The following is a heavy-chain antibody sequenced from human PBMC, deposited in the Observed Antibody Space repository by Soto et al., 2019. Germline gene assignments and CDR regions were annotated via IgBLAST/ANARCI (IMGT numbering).Heavy chain of an antibody. J-gene: IGHJ4*02. D-gene: IGHD2-15*01. CDR2: ISAYNGNT. CDR3: ARARRVGYCSGGSCVHYFDY. Sequence: ASVKVSCKASGYTFTSYGISWVRQAPGQGLEWMGWISAYNGNTNYAQKLQGRVTMTTDTSTSTAYMELRSLRSDDTAVYYCARARRVGYCSGGSCVHYFDYWGPGTVFPVSP. V-gene: IGHV1-18*01. CDR1: GYTFTSYG.